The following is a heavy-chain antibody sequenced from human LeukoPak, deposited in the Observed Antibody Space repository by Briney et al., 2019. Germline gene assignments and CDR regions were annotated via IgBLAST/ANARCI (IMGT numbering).Heavy chain of an antibody. D-gene: IGHD1-26*01. J-gene: IGHJ3*02. V-gene: IGHV1-69*05. CDR3: ARGVGASATDAFDI. CDR1: GGTFSSYA. Sequence: SVKVSCKASGGTFSSYAISWVRQAPGQGLEWMGGIIPIFGTANYAQKFQGRVTITTDESTSTAYMELSSLRSEDTAVYYCARGVGASATDAFDIWGQGTMVTVSS. CDR2: IIPIFGTA.